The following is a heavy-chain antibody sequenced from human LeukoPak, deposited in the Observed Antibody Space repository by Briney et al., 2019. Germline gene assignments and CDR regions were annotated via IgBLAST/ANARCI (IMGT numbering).Heavy chain of an antibody. J-gene: IGHJ4*02. Sequence: MSSETLSLTCAVYGGSFSGYYWGWIRQPPGKGLEWIGEINHSGSTNYNPSLKSRVTISVDTSKNQFSLKLSSVTAADTAVYYCARYYYDILTGYFDDYWGQGTLVTVSS. CDR1: GGSFSGYY. D-gene: IGHD3-9*01. CDR2: INHSGST. CDR3: ARYYYDILTGYFDDY. V-gene: IGHV4-34*01.